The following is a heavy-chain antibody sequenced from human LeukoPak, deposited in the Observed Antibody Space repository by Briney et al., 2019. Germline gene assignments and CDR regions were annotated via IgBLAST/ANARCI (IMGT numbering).Heavy chain of an antibody. Sequence: GESLKISCKGSGYSFPTYWIAWVRQMPGKGLEWMGIIYPDESNIRYSPSFQGQVTISADKSISTAYLQWSSLKASDTAMYYCARPPSRGYSSAFEYWGQGTLVTVSS. D-gene: IGHD2-2*03. J-gene: IGHJ4*02. CDR1: GYSFPTYW. CDR2: IYPDESNI. CDR3: ARPPSRGYSSAFEY. V-gene: IGHV5-51*01.